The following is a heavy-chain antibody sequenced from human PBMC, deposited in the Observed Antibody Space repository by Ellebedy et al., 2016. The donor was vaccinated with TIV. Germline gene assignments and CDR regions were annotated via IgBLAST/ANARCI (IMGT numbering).Heavy chain of an antibody. CDR1: GFTFANYW. Sequence: GGSLRLXCAGSGFTFANYWMNWVRQAPGKGLEWVANINQNGSKIYYVDSVKGRFTISRDNAENSLYLQMNSLRAEDTAVYYCARDPGELLPGLADYWGQGTLVTVSS. D-gene: IGHD1-26*01. J-gene: IGHJ4*02. CDR2: INQNGSKI. CDR3: ARDPGELLPGLADY. V-gene: IGHV3-7*01.